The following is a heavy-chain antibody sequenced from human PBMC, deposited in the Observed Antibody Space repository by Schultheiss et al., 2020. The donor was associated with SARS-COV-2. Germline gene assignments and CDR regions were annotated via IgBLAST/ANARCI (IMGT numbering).Heavy chain of an antibody. CDR1: GFTFSSYW. D-gene: IGHD6-13*01. Sequence: GGSLRLSCAASGFTFSSYWMHWVRQAPGKGLEWVAAMSYDGYSKYFADSVKDRFTISRDNSKNTLYLQMNSLRAEDTAVYYCARGGDSSSWLLWWLDYWGQGTLVTVSS. J-gene: IGHJ4*02. CDR2: MSYDGYSK. V-gene: IGHV3-30*01. CDR3: ARGGDSSSWLLWWLDY.